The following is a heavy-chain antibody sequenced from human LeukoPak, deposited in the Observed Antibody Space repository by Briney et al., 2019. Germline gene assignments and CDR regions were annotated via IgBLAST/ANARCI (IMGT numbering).Heavy chain of an antibody. J-gene: IGHJ4*02. CDR2: IRYDGSNK. CDR1: GFTFSSYG. CDR3: ATDLIVGATSADY. V-gene: IGHV3-30*02. D-gene: IGHD1-26*01. Sequence: GGSLRLSCAASGFTFSSYGMHWVRQAPGKGLEWVAFIRYDGSNKYYADSVKGRFTISRDNSKNTPYLQMNSLRAEDTAVYYCATDLIVGATSADYWGQGTLVTVSS.